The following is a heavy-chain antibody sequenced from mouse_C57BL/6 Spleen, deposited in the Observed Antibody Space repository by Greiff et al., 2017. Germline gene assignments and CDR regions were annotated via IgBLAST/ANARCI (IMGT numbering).Heavy chain of an antibody. Sequence: QVQLQQPGAELVKPGASVKMSCKASGYTFTSYWITWVKQRPGQGLEWIGDIYPGSGSTNYNEKFKSKATLTVDTSSSTAYMQLSSLTSEDSAVYYCATSDSSEMDFCCWGKGTTLTVSS. CDR1: GYTFTSYW. D-gene: IGHD3-2*02. CDR2: IYPGSGST. V-gene: IGHV1-55*01. CDR3: ATSDSSEMDFCC. J-gene: IGHJ2*01.